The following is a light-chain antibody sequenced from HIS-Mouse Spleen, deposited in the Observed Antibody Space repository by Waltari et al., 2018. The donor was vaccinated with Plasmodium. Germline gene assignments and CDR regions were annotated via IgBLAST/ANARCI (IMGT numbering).Light chain of an antibody. CDR3: QAWDSSTVV. Sequence: SYELTQPPSVSVSPGQTASLTCSGDKLGDKYACWYQQKPGQSPVLVIYQDSKRPSGNPERFSGSNSGNTATLTISGTQAMDEADYYCQAWDSSTVVFGGGTKLTVL. CDR1: KLGDKY. V-gene: IGLV3-1*01. J-gene: IGLJ2*01. CDR2: QDS.